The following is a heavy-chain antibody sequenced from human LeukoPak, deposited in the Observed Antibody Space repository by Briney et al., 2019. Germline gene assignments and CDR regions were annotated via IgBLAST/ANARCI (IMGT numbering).Heavy chain of an antibody. J-gene: IGHJ5*02. V-gene: IGHV3-7*01. D-gene: IGHD3-3*01. CDR3: ARGRSDFFAGYNWFDP. CDR2: IKQDGSEK. Sequence: PGGSLRLSCAASGFSFSSYWMSWVRQAPGKGLEWVANIKQDGSEKYYVDSVKGRFTISRDNAKNSLYLQMNSLRAEDTAVYYCARGRSDFFAGYNWFDPWGQGTLVTVSS. CDR1: GFSFSSYW.